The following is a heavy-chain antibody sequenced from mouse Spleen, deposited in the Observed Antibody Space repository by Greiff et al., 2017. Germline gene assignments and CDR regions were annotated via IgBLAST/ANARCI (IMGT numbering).Heavy chain of an antibody. D-gene: IGHD3-2*01. Sequence: QVQLQQPGAELVKPGASVKLSCKASGYTFTRYWMHWVKQRPGQGLEWIGMIHPNSGSTNYNEKFKSKATLTVDKSSSTAYMQLSSLTSEDSAVYYCTDSAGYGFDYWGQGTTLTVSS. CDR1: GYTFTRYW. V-gene: IGHV1-64*01. CDR2: IHPNSGST. CDR3: TDSAGYGFDY. J-gene: IGHJ2*01.